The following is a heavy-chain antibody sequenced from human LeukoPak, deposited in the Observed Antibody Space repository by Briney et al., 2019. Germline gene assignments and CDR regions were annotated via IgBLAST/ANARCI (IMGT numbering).Heavy chain of an antibody. Sequence: PSETLSLTCTVSGGSISSYYWSWIRQPAGKGLEWIGRIYTSGSTNYNPSLKSRVTMSVDTSKNQFSLKLSSVTAADTAVYYCARDGGSRSYSLKWFDPWGQGTLVTVSS. D-gene: IGHD1-26*01. CDR3: ARDGGSRSYSLKWFDP. CDR1: GGSISSYY. CDR2: IYTSGST. V-gene: IGHV4-4*07. J-gene: IGHJ5*02.